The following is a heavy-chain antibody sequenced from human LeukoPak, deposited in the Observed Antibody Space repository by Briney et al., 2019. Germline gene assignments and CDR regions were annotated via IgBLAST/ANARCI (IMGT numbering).Heavy chain of an antibody. CDR1: GFTFSNHA. J-gene: IGHJ6*04. V-gene: IGHV3-23*01. CDR3: ATFAGVVPGGLLL. CDR2: ISGSGRTT. Sequence: AGGSLRLSCAASGFTFSNHAMSWVRQTPGKGLQWVSVISGSGRTTEYADSVKGRFTISRDNSKNTLSLQMNSLRAEDTAVYYCATFAGVVPGGLLLWGKGTTVIVSS. D-gene: IGHD2-2*01.